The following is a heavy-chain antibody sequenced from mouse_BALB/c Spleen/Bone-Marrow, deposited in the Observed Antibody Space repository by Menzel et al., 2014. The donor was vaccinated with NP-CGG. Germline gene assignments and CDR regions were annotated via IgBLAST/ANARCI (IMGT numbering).Heavy chain of an antibody. CDR3: ATYDGYCFDY. V-gene: IGHV3-8*02. J-gene: IGHJ2*01. Sequence: DVELQESGPSLVKPSQTLSLTCSVTGDSIXSGYWNWIRKFPGNKLEYMGYISYSGNTYCNPSLKSRISITRDTSKNQYYLQLNSVTTEDTATYYCATYDGYCFDYWGQGTTLTVSS. CDR1: GDSIXSGY. CDR2: ISYSGNT. D-gene: IGHD2-3*01.